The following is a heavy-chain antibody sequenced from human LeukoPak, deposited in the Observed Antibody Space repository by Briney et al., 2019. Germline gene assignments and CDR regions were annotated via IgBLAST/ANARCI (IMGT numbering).Heavy chain of an antibody. Sequence: GGSPRLSCAASGFTFSGYSMHWVRQAPGKGLVWVSRINTDGSSTTYADSVKGRFTISRDNAKNTLYLQMSSLRAEDTAVYFCARNFYYGHDYWGQGTLVTVSS. CDR3: ARNFYYGHDY. CDR2: INTDGSST. D-gene: IGHD3-10*01. J-gene: IGHJ4*02. CDR1: GFTFSGYS. V-gene: IGHV3-74*01.